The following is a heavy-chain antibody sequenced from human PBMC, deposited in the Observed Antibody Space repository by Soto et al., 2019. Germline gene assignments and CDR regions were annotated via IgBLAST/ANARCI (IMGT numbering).Heavy chain of an antibody. V-gene: IGHV3-23*01. CDR2: ISGRGDNT. CDR3: AKTPLRVGPIDY. CDR1: GFIFSNYV. J-gene: IGHJ4*02. D-gene: IGHD2-15*01. Sequence: VQLLVSGGGLVQPGGSLRLSCAASGFIFSNYVMSWVRQTPGKGLEWVSGISGRGDNTYYADSVKGRFTVSRDNSKNTLYLQMDSLRAEDTAVYYCAKTPLRVGPIDYWGQGTLVTVSS.